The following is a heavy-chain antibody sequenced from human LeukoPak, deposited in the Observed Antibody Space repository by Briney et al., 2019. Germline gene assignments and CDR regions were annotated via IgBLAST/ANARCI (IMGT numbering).Heavy chain of an antibody. J-gene: IGHJ4*02. CDR3: ARGAILGYFDWLFDY. CDR2: INHSGST. D-gene: IGHD3-9*01. Sequence: PSETLSLTCAVYGGSVSGYYWSWIRQPPGKGLEWIGEINHSGSTNYNPSLKSRVTISVDTSKNQFSLKLSSVTAADTAVYYCARGAILGYFDWLFDYWGQGTLVTVSS. V-gene: IGHV4-34*01. CDR1: GGSVSGYY.